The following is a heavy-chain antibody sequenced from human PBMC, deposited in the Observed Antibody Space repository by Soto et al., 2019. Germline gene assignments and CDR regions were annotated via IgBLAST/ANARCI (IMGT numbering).Heavy chain of an antibody. V-gene: IGHV6-1*01. J-gene: IGHJ4*01. Sequence: SQTLSLTCAITGDSVSSNSAVWSLVRQSPSRGLEWLGRTYYRSKWYYEYAVSVRGRITINPDTSKNQYSLQLNSVTPEDTAVYFCARGEQYSGRTFDYWGQGTLVTVS. CDR2: TYYRSKWYY. D-gene: IGHD1-26*01. CDR1: GDSVSSNSAV. CDR3: ARGEQYSGRTFDY.